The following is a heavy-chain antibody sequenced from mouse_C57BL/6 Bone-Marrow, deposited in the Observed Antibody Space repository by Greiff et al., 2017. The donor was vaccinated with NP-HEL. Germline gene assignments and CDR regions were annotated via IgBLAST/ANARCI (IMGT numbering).Heavy chain of an antibody. CDR3: ARAVWYFDV. V-gene: IGHV5-9*01. CDR2: ISGGGGNT. Sequence: EVKVVESGGGLVKPGGSLKLSCAASGFTFSSYTMSWVRQTPEKRLEWVATISGGGGNTYYPDSVKGRFTISRDNAKNTLYLQMSSLRSEDTALYYCARAVWYFDVWGTGTTVTVSS. J-gene: IGHJ1*03. D-gene: IGHD6-1*01. CDR1: GFTFSSYT.